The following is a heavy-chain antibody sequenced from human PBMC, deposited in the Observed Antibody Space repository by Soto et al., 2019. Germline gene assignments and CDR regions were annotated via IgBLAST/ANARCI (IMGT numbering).Heavy chain of an antibody. Sequence: GGSLRLSCAASGFTFSSYAMSWVRQAPGKGLEWVSAISGSGGSTYYADSVKGRYTISRDNSKNTLYLQMNSLRAEVTAVYFFSKDQYGIAVAGPIDYWGQGTLVTVSS. V-gene: IGHV3-23*01. CDR2: ISGSGGST. CDR1: GFTFSSYA. J-gene: IGHJ4*02. CDR3: SKDQYGIAVAGPIDY. D-gene: IGHD6-19*01.